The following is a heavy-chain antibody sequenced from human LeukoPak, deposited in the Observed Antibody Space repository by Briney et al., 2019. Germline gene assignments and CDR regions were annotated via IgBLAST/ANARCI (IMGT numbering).Heavy chain of an antibody. CDR1: GFTFSSYG. Sequence: GGSLRLSCAASGFTFSSYGMHWVRQAPGKGLEWVAFIRYDGSNKYYADSVKGRFTISRDNSKNTLYLQMNSLRAEDTAVYYCAKDPGANWGLYYYYYYMDVWGKGTTVTVSS. CDR2: IRYDGSNK. V-gene: IGHV3-30*02. CDR3: AKDPGANWGLYYYYYYMDV. D-gene: IGHD7-27*01. J-gene: IGHJ6*03.